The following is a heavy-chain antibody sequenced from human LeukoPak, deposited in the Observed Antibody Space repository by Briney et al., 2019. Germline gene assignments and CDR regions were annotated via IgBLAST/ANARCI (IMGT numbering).Heavy chain of an antibody. V-gene: IGHV4-39*02. Sequence: SETLSLTCTVSGGSITSSAYYWGWVRQPPGKGLEWIGNIYYSGSAYYNPSLKSRVTISVDTSKNQFSLKVTSVTAADTGVYYWARDKGFMVRGVINYGMDVWGQGTTVTVSS. J-gene: IGHJ6*02. CDR2: IYYSGSA. D-gene: IGHD3-10*01. CDR3: ARDKGFMVRGVINYGMDV. CDR1: GGSITSSAYY.